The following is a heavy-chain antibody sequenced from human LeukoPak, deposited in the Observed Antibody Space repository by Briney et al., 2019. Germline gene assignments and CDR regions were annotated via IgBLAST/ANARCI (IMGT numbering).Heavy chain of an antibody. J-gene: IGHJ5*02. Sequence: MSSETLSLTCAVYGGSFSGYYWSWIRQPPGKGLEWIGEINHSGSTNYNPSLRSRVTISVDTSKNQFSLKLSSVTAADTAVYYCARGSSFYGSVRTTNNWFDPWGQGTLVTVSS. CDR1: GGSFSGYY. V-gene: IGHV4-34*01. CDR3: ARGSSFYGSVRTTNNWFDP. CDR2: INHSGST. D-gene: IGHD3-10*01.